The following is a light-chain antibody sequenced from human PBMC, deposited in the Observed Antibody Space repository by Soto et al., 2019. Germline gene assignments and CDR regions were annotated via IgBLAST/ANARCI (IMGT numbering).Light chain of an antibody. CDR2: GAS. CDR3: QQYDNWPWT. V-gene: IGKV3-15*01. J-gene: IGKJ1*01. CDR1: QSISDT. Sequence: EIGMTQSPSRFSLSXGGRATLPXXASQSISDTLAWYQQKPGQAPRLLIHGASTRAPGFPARFSGSGSGTDFTLTISSLQSEDFAVYYCQQYDNWPWTFGQGTKVDIK.